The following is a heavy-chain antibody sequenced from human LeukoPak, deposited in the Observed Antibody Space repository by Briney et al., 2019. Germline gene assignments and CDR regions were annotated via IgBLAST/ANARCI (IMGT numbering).Heavy chain of an antibody. Sequence: GGSLRLSCAASGFTFSNYAMYWFRQARGKGLEWVAVIAYDGSNEYYADSVKGRFTISRDNSKNTLYLQMNSLRAEDTSVYYCAGSEWDFWSGQELDHWGQGTLVSVSS. CDR3: AGSEWDFWSGQELDH. D-gene: IGHD3-3*01. J-gene: IGHJ4*02. CDR2: IAYDGSNE. CDR1: GFTFSNYA. V-gene: IGHV3-30*01.